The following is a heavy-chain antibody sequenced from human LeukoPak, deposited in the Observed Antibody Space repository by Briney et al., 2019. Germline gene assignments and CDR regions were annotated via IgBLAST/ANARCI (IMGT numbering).Heavy chain of an antibody. CDR2: INSDGSWT. D-gene: IGHD3-3*01. V-gene: IGHV3-74*01. CDR1: GNYW. CDR3: ARSRYYDFWSGYYGKYYFDY. Sequence: GGSLRLSCAASGNYWMHWVRQAPGKGLVWVSHINSDGSWTSYTDSVKGRFTISKDNAKNSLYLQMNSLRAEDTAVYYCARSRYYDFWSGYYGKYYFDYWGQGTLVTVSS. J-gene: IGHJ4*02.